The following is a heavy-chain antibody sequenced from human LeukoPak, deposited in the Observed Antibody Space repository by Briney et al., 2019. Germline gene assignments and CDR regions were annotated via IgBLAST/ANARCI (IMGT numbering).Heavy chain of an antibody. Sequence: PSETLSLTCAVYGGSFSGYYWSWIRQPPRKGLAGIGEINHSGSTNYNPSLKSRVTISVDTSKNQFSLKLSSVTAADTAVYYCARGSKVVPAAIVRSRYYYYYMDVWGKGTTVTVSS. CDR1: GGSFSGYY. CDR2: INHSGST. D-gene: IGHD2-2*01. J-gene: IGHJ6*03. CDR3: ARGSKVVPAAIVRSRYYYYYMDV. V-gene: IGHV4-34*01.